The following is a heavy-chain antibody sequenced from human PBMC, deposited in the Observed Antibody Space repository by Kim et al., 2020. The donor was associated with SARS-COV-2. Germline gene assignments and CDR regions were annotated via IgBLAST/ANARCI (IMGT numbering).Heavy chain of an antibody. CDR2: IKQDGSEK. V-gene: IGHV3-7*03. CDR3: AREPRKTPRDY. Sequence: GGSLRLSCAASGFTFSNYWMSWVRQAPGKGLEWVANIKQDGSEKYYVDSVKGRFTISRDNAKNSLYLQMNSLRAEDTAVYYCAREPRKTPRDYWGQGTLVTVSS. CDR1: GFTFSNYW. J-gene: IGHJ4*02.